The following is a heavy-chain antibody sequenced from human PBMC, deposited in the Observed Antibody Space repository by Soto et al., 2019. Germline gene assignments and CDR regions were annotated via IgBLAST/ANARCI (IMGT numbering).Heavy chain of an antibody. CDR2: IWYDGSNK. Sequence: QVQLVESGGGVVQPGTSLRLSCAASGFTFSAYGMHWVRQAPGKGLEWVALIWYDGSNKYYADSVKGRFTISRDNSKNTLYLQMTSLRVEDTAMYYCARDRRDTGDYNVFQHWGQGTLATVSS. CDR3: ARDRRDTGDYNVFQH. CDR1: GFTFSAYG. J-gene: IGHJ1*01. V-gene: IGHV3-33*01. D-gene: IGHD4-17*01.